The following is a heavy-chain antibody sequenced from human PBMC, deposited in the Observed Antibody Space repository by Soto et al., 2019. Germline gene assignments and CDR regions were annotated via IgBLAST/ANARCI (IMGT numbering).Heavy chain of an antibody. J-gene: IGHJ6*02. CDR3: ARDLLGPLDTAMVRAPRVFYYYYGMDV. D-gene: IGHD5-18*01. CDR1: GSIFTGYG. V-gene: IGHV3-33*01. Sequence: PGGSLRLSCAASGSIFTGYGMHWVRQAPGKGLEWVAVIWFDGSNKYYADSVKGRFTISRDNAKNSLYLQMNSLRAEDTAVYYCARDLLGPLDTAMVRAPRVFYYYYGMDVWGQGTTVTVSS. CDR2: IWFDGSNK.